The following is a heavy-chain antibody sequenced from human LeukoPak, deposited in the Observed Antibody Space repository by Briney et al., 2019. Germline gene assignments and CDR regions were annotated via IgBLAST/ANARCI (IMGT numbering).Heavy chain of an antibody. CDR1: GYTFTSYA. Sequence: ASVKVSCKASGYTFTSYAMNWVRQAPGQGLEWMGWINTNTGNPTYAQGFTGRFVFSLDTSVSTAYLQISSLKAEDTAVYYCARDRWGGYCSGGSCYTDWFDPWGQGTLVTVSS. CDR3: ARDRWGGYCSGGSCYTDWFDP. D-gene: IGHD2-15*01. J-gene: IGHJ5*02. V-gene: IGHV7-4-1*02. CDR2: INTNTGNP.